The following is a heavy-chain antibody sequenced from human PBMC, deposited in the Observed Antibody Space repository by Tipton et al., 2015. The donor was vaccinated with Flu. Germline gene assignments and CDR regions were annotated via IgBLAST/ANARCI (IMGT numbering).Heavy chain of an antibody. D-gene: IGHD5-12*01. CDR1: GGSLSGYY. V-gene: IGHV4-4*07. J-gene: IGHJ4*02. Sequence: TLSLTCTVSGGSLSGYYWSWIRQPAGKGLEWIGRIYTGGSSYYNPPFKSRVTMSVDTSKNQFSLKLDSMTAADTAVYFCARDGYSGYDFGYYFDSWGQGTLVTVST. CDR3: ARDGYSGYDFGYYFDS. CDR2: IYTGGSS.